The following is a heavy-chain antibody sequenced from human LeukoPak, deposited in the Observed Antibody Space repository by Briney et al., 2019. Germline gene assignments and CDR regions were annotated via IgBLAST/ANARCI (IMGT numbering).Heavy chain of an antibody. CDR1: GGTFSSYA. J-gene: IGHJ5*02. Sequence: SVKVSCKASGGTFSSYAISWVRQAPGQGLEWMGGIIPIYGTANYAQKFQGRVTITTDESTSTAYMELSSLRSEDTAVYYCARLRDDDYGDYGWFDPWGQGTLVTVSS. D-gene: IGHD4-17*01. CDR3: ARLRDDDYGDYGWFDP. V-gene: IGHV1-69*05. CDR2: IIPIYGTA.